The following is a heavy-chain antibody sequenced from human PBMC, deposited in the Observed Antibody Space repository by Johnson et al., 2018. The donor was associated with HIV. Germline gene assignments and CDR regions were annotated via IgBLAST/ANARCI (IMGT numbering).Heavy chain of an antibody. CDR3: ARDVGDNVRGLLGLRWAM. Sequence: VQLVESGGGVVQPGTSLRLSCAASGFTFSSYDMHWVRQATGKGLEWVSTIGPAGDTYYPDSVKGRFTISRENPKNSLYLQMNTLRAGDTAVYYCARDVGDNVRGLLGLRWAMWG. J-gene: IGHJ1*01. V-gene: IGHV3-13*01. D-gene: IGHD3-10*02. CDR2: IGPAGDT. CDR1: GFTFSSYD.